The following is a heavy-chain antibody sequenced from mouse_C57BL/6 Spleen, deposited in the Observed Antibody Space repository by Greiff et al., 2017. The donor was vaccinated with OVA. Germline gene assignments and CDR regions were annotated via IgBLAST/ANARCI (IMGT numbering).Heavy chain of an antibody. D-gene: IGHD2-5*01. V-gene: IGHV1-4*01. J-gene: IGHJ4*01. CDR2: INPSSGYT. CDR1: GYTFTSYT. CDR3: AKDSNYSYYAMGY. Sequence: QVQLKQSGAELARPGASVKMSCKASGYTFTSYTMHWVKQRPGQGLEWIGYINPSSGYTKYNQKFKDKATLTADKSSSTAYMQLSSLTSEDSAVYYCAKDSNYSYYAMGYWGQGTSVTVSS.